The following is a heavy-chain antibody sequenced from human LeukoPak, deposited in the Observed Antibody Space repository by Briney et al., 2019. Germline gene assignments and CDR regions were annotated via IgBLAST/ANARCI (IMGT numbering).Heavy chain of an antibody. V-gene: IGHV4-4*07. CDR1: GGSISSYY. CDR3: ANIAVAGNGGAIDY. CDR2: IYTSGST. J-gene: IGHJ4*02. Sequence: PSETLPLTCTVSGGSISSYYWSWIRQPAGKGLEWIGRIYTSGSTNYNPSLKSRVTMSVDTSKNQFSLKLSSVTAADTAVYYCANIAVAGNGGAIDYWGQGTLVTVSS. D-gene: IGHD6-19*01.